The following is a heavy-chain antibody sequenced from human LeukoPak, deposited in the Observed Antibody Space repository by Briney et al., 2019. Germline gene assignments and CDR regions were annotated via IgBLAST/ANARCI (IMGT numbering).Heavy chain of an antibody. J-gene: IGHJ5*02. CDR1: GGSISSYY. V-gene: IGHV4-59*01. CDR3: ARGKRFRSGKFWFDP. Sequence: SSETLSLTCTVSGGSISSYYWSWIRQPLGKGLEWIGYIYYSGSTNYNPSLKSRVTISVDTSKNQFSLKLSSVTAADTAVYYCARGKRFRSGKFWFDPWGQGTLVTVSS. D-gene: IGHD2-15*01. CDR2: IYYSGST.